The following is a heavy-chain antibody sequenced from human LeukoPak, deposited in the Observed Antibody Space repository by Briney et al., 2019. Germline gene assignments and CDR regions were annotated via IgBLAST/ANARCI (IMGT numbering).Heavy chain of an antibody. V-gene: IGHV1-69*06. D-gene: IGHD2-2*01. CDR3: ARAGRYCSSTSCYAGYDYYYYMDV. CDR2: ITPIFGTA. J-gene: IGHJ6*03. Sequence: ASVKVSCKASGGTFSSYAISWVRQAPGQGLEWMGGITPIFGTANYAQKFQGRVTITADKSTSTAYMELSSLRSEDTAVYYCARAGRYCSSTSCYAGYDYYYYMDVWGKGTTVTVSS. CDR1: GGTFSSYA.